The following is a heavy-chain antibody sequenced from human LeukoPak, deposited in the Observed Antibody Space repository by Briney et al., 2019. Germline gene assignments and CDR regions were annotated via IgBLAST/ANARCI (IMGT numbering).Heavy chain of an antibody. D-gene: IGHD3-10*01. J-gene: IGHJ3*02. CDR1: GGSISSGGYY. CDR3: ARSGAPGAFDI. V-gene: IGHV4-31*03. Sequence: SETLSLTCTVSGGSISSGGYYWSWTRQHPGKGLEWIGYIYYSGSTYYNPSLKSRVTISVDASKNQFSLKLSSVTAADTAVYYCARSGAPGAFDIWGQGTMVTVSS. CDR2: IYYSGST.